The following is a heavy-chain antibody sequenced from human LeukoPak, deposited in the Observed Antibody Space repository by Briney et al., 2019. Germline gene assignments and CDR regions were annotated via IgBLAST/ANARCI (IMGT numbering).Heavy chain of an antibody. Sequence: GGSLRLSCAASGFTFSNYGMHWVRQAPGKGLEWVAVISYDGSNKYYADSVKGRFTISRDNSKNTLYLQMNSLRAEDTAVYYCARSLAGSGSYYMVPNYWGQGTLVTVSS. CDR3: ARSLAGSGSYYMVPNY. D-gene: IGHD3-10*01. CDR1: GFTFSNYG. V-gene: IGHV3-30*03. CDR2: ISYDGSNK. J-gene: IGHJ4*02.